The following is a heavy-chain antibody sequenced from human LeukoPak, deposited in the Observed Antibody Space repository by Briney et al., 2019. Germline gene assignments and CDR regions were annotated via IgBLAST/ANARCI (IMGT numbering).Heavy chain of an antibody. Sequence: PSETLSLTCALSGASIRGSDYYWGWVRQSPGKGLEWIVSVYSSGNTFYNPSLKSRVAMSVDTSKNHFSLDLASVTASDTAVYYCATRPNLVVGMVPVPSSFDIWGQGTPVTVSS. CDR3: ATRPNLVVGMVPVPSSFDI. D-gene: IGHD3-10*01. CDR1: GASIRGSDYY. J-gene: IGHJ1*01. CDR2: VYSSGNT. V-gene: IGHV4-39*02.